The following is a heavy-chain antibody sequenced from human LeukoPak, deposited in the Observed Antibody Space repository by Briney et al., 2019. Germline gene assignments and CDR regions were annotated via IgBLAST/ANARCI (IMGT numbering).Heavy chain of an antibody. CDR3: ARDRVPGSRYYYYGMDV. CDR1: GYTFTSYD. V-gene: IGHV1-8*01. CDR2: MNPNSGNT. Sequence: ASVKVSCKASGYTFTSYDINWVRQATGQGLEWMGWMNPNSGNTGYAQKFQGRVTMTRDTSTSTVYMELSSLRSEDTAVYYCARDRVPGSRYYYYGMDVWGQGTTVTVSS. D-gene: IGHD6-19*01. J-gene: IGHJ6*02.